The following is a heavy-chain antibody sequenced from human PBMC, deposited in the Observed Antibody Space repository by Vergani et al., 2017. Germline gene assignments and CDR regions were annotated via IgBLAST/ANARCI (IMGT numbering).Heavy chain of an antibody. CDR3: ARVRCSSTSCYAGYYYYGMDV. J-gene: IGHJ6*02. V-gene: IGHV1-69*13. CDR1: GYTFTDHY. CDR2: IIPIFGTA. Sequence: VQLVQSGAEVKKPGATMKISCKVSGYTFTDHYMHWVKQAPGQGLEWMGGIIPIFGTANYAQKFQGRVTITADESTSTAYMELSSLRSEDTAVYYCARVRCSSTSCYAGYYYYGMDVWGQGTTVTVSS. D-gene: IGHD2-2*01.